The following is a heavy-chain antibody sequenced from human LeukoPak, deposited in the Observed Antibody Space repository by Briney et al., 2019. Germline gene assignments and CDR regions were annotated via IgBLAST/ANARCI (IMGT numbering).Heavy chain of an antibody. Sequence: SETLALTCTVSGGSISSSSYYWGWIPQPPGKGLEGVGSIYYSGSTYYNPSLKSRVTISVATSKNQFSLKLSSVTAADTAVYSCARKTDAKSYYPDWGQGTLVTVSS. J-gene: IGHJ4*02. CDR2: IYYSGST. D-gene: IGHD3-10*01. CDR1: GGSISSSSYY. CDR3: ARKTDAKSYYPD. V-gene: IGHV4-39*07.